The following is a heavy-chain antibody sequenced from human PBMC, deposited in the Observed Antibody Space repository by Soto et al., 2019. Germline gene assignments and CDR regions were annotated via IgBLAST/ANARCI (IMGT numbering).Heavy chain of an antibody. CDR1: GFTFSSYE. CDR2: ISSSGSTI. D-gene: IGHD3-22*01. J-gene: IGHJ4*02. V-gene: IGHV3-48*03. Sequence: GGSLRLSCAASGFTFSSYEMNWVRQAPGKGLEWVSYISSSGSTIYYADSVKGRFTISRDNAKNSLYLQMNSLRAEDTAVYYCARGGFTMIVVVSFDYWGQGTLVTVSS. CDR3: ARGGFTMIVVVSFDY.